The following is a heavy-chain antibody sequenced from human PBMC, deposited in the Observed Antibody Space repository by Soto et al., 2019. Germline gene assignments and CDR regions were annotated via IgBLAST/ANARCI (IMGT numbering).Heavy chain of an antibody. Sequence: GGSLRLSCAASGFTFSSYSMNWVRQAPGKGLEWVSSISSSSYIYYADSVKGRFTISRDKAKNSLYLQMNSLRAEDTAVYYCASLQPNLGGSFDYWGQGTLVTVSS. J-gene: IGHJ4*02. CDR1: GFTFSSYS. D-gene: IGHD1-26*01. V-gene: IGHV3-21*01. CDR3: ASLQPNLGGSFDY. CDR2: ISSSSYI.